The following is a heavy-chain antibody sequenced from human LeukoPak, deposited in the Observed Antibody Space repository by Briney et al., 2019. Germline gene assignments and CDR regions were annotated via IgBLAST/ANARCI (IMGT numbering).Heavy chain of an antibody. CDR1: GFTFRNYG. J-gene: IGHJ6*03. D-gene: IGHD2-8*02. CDR2: ICSDGNNR. CDR3: AKDPGASVSGFYMDV. Sequence: GGSLRLSCAASGFTFRNYGMHWVRQATGKGLEWVSFICSDGNNRFYADSVKGRFTISRDNSKNMLYLQMDTLRAEDTALYYCAKDPGASVSGFYMDVWGKGTTVIVPS. V-gene: IGHV3-30*02.